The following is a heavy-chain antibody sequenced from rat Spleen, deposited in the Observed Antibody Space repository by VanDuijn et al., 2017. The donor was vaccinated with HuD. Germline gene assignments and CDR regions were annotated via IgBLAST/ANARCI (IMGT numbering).Heavy chain of an antibody. Sequence: QVQVKESGPGLVQPSQTLSLTCTVSGFSLISNTVHWVRQPPGKGLEWMGAIWSGGSTDYNSALKSRLSISRDTSKSQVFLKMNSLQTEDTAIYFCTSPFRWFAYWGQGTLVTVSS. CDR2: IWSGGST. J-gene: IGHJ3*01. CDR1: GFSLISNT. CDR3: TSPFRWFAY. V-gene: IGHV2-1*01.